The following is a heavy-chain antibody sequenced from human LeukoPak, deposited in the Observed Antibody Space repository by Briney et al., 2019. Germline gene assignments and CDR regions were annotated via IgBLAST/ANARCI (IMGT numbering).Heavy chain of an antibody. Sequence: PSETLSLTCTVSGGSISSYYWSWIRQPPGKGLEWIGYIYYSGSTNYNPSLKSRVTISVDTSKNQFSLKLSSVTAADTAVYYCARSVATVTRYYYYYMDVWGKGTTVTISS. CDR3: ARSVATVTRYYYYYMDV. J-gene: IGHJ6*03. V-gene: IGHV4-59*08. CDR1: GGSISSYY. CDR2: IYYSGST. D-gene: IGHD4-17*01.